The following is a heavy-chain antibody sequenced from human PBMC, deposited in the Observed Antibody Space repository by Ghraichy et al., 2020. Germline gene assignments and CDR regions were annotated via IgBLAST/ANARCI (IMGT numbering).Heavy chain of an antibody. CDR2: IKSKTDGGTT. J-gene: IGHJ6*02. CDR1: GFTFSNAW. Sequence: GGSLRLSCAASGFTFSNAWMSWVRQAPGKGLEWVGRIKSKTDGGTTDYAAPVKGRFTILRDDSKNTLYLQMNSLKTEDTAVYYCTTGAGYCSSTSCYTPYYYYGMDVWGQGTTVTVSS. V-gene: IGHV3-15*01. D-gene: IGHD2-2*02. CDR3: TTGAGYCSSTSCYTPYYYYGMDV.